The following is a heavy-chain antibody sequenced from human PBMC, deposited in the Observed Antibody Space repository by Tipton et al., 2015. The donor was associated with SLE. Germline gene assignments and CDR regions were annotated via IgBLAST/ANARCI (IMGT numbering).Heavy chain of an antibody. V-gene: IGHV4-61*02. J-gene: IGHJ6*02. D-gene: IGHD3-22*01. Sequence: TLSLTCTVSGGSISSGSYYWSWIRQPAGKGLEWIGRIYTSGSTNYNPSLKSRVTMSVDTSKNQFSLKLSSVTAADTAVYYCAREGDYYDSSGDYYYYGMDVWGQGTTATVSS. CDR2: IYTSGST. CDR1: GGSISSGSYY. CDR3: AREGDYYDSSGDYYYYGMDV.